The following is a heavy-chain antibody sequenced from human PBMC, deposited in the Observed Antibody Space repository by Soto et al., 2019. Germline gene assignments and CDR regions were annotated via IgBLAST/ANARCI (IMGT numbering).Heavy chain of an antibody. V-gene: IGHV3-23*01. D-gene: IGHD4-17*01. CDR2: ISGSGDDT. CDR1: GFTFSTYA. J-gene: IGHJ3*01. Sequence: PGGSLRLSCAASGFTFSTYAMNWVRQAPGKGLEWVSSISGSGDDTFYADSVKGRFAISRDNSKNILYLQTSSLRTEDTAAYYCARPRGYGVFDAYDFWGQGTLVT. CDR3: ARPRGYGVFDAYDF.